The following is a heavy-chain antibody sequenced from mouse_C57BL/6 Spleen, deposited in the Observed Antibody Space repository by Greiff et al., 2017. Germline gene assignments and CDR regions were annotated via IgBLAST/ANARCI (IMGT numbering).Heavy chain of an antibody. V-gene: IGHV1-53*01. CDR2: INPSNGGT. CDR1: GYTFNSYW. D-gene: IGHD1-1*01. J-gene: IGHJ2*01. Sequence: QVQLQQPGTELVKPGASVKLSCKASGYTFNSYWMHWVKQRPGQGLEWIGNINPSNGGTNYNEKFKSKATLTVDKSSSTAYMQLSSLTSDDSAVYYCARSEVITTVVHFDYWGQGTTLTVSS. CDR3: ARSEVITTVVHFDY.